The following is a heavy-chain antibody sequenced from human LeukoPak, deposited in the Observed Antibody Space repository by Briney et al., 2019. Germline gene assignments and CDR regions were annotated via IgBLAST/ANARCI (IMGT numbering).Heavy chain of an antibody. J-gene: IGHJ3*02. Sequence: PGGSLRLSCAASGFTFSSYAMSWVRRAPGKGLEWVSTIGGSGASTYYADSVKGRFTISRDNSKNTLYLQMNSLRAEDTAVYYCARTQNDAFDIWGQGTMVTVSS. CDR2: IGGSGAST. D-gene: IGHD1-14*01. V-gene: IGHV3-23*01. CDR3: ARTQNDAFDI. CDR1: GFTFSSYA.